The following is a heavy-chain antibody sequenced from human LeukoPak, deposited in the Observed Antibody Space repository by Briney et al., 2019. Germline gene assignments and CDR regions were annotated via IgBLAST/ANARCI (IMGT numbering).Heavy chain of an antibody. CDR2: INNDGSDI. Sequence: GGPLRLSCAASGFTLSTYWMHWVRHAPGKGLVWVSRINNDGSDISYADAVKIRFTISQDNANNMSYLQKNSMRAHDTVVQYCERERRDGYKACPFDYWGQGTLVTV. J-gene: IGHJ4*02. CDR1: GFTLSTYW. CDR3: ERERRDGYKACPFDY. V-gene: IGHV3-74*01. D-gene: IGHD5-24*01.